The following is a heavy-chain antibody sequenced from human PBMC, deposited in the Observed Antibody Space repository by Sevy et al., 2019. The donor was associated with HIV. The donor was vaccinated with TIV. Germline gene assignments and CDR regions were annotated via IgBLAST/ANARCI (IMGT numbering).Heavy chain of an antibody. D-gene: IGHD3-10*01. J-gene: IGHJ4*02. V-gene: IGHV3-21*01. CDR1: GFTFTSFY. CDR3: AREGYGSWNYPFDY. Sequence: GGSLRLSCVASGFTFTSFYMHWVRQAPGKGLEWVSSITSGGDYTKYADSMKGRITISRDNAKNSLYLQVNSLRAEDTAVYYCAREGYGSWNYPFDYRGRGTLVTVSS. CDR2: ITSGGDYT.